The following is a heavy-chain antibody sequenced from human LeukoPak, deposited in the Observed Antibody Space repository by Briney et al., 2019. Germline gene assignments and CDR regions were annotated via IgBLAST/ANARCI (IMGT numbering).Heavy chain of an antibody. CDR3: ASRKLGNDY. Sequence: KTSETLSLTCTVSGVSIISSNSYWGWIRQSPGRGLEWIGSMYYSGITYYNPSLKSRVTISADTSKNQFSLNLSSVTAADTAVYYCASRKLGNDYWGQGTLVTVSS. J-gene: IGHJ4*02. CDR2: MYYSGIT. D-gene: IGHD7-27*01. V-gene: IGHV4-39*07. CDR1: GVSIISSNSY.